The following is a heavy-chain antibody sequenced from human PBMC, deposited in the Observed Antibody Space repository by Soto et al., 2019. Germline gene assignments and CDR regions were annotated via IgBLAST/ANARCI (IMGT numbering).Heavy chain of an antibody. CDR2: ISSSGTSI. D-gene: IGHD3-10*01. CDR1: GVTFSDCY. CDR3: ARVRFGEWGYAMDV. V-gene: IGHV3-11*01. Sequence: QVQLVESGGGLVKPGGSLRLSCAVSGVTFSDCYMNWIRQAPGKGLEWVSYISSSGTSINYAGSVKGRFTISRDNGKNSLYLQMNSLRAEDTAMYYCARVRFGEWGYAMDVWGQGTTVTVSS. J-gene: IGHJ6*02.